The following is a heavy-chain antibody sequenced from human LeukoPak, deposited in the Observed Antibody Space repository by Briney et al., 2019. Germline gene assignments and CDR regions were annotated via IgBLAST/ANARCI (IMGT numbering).Heavy chain of an antibody. J-gene: IGHJ4*02. CDR3: ASHPPTTVEDY. CDR1: GASISSGDYH. D-gene: IGHD4-23*01. V-gene: IGHV4-30-4*01. CDR2: IHDSGST. Sequence: PSQTLSLTCTVSGASISSGDYHWNWIRQPPGKGLEWIGFIHDSGSTYYNPSLKSRVSISRDMSKNQLSLMLSSVTAADTAVYYCASHPPTTVEDYWGQGTLVTVSS.